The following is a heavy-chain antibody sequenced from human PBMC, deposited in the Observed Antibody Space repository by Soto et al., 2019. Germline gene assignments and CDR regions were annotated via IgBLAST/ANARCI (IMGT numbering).Heavy chain of an antibody. V-gene: IGHV3-23*01. CDR1: GFTFSNYA. J-gene: IGHJ4*02. CDR3: ARGPTQADFDY. CDR2: ISGSGGST. Sequence: PGGSLRLSCTASGFTFSNYAMSWVRQAPGKGLEWVSTISGSGGSTYYADSVKGRFTISRDNSKNTLYLQMNSLRAEDTAVYYCARGPTQADFDYWGQGTLVTVSS.